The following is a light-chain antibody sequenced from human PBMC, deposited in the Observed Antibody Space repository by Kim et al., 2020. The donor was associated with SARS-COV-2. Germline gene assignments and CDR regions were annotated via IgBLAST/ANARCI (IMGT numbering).Light chain of an antibody. Sequence: VSPGEGATLSCRASQSITSNLAWYQQIPGQAPRLLIYGASTRATGIPARFSGSGSGTEFTLTISSLQSEDFAVYYCQQYKHWPLTFGGGTKVDIK. V-gene: IGKV3D-15*01. J-gene: IGKJ4*01. CDR1: QSITSN. CDR2: GAS. CDR3: QQYKHWPLT.